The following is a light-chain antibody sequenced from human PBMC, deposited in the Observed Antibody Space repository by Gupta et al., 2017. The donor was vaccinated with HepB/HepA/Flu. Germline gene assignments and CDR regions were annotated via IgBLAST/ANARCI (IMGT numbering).Light chain of an antibody. J-gene: IGKJ1*01. V-gene: IGKV1-39*01. CDR2: AAS. CDR3: QQSYSTSWT. Sequence: DIQMTQSPSSLSASVGDRVTITRRASQSISSYLNWYQQKPGKAPKLLSYAASRWQSGVPSRFSGSGSGTDFTLTISSLQPEDFATYDGQQSYSTSWTFGQGTKVEIK. CDR1: QSISSY.